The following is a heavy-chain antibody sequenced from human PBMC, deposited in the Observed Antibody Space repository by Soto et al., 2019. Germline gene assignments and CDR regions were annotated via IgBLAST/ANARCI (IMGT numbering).Heavy chain of an antibody. CDR2: ISYDGSNK. CDR3: GTRTYCSGGSCYSPDAFDI. Sequence: GGSLRLSCAASGFTFSSYGMHWVRQAPGKGLEWVAVISYDGSNKYYADSVKGRFTISRDNSKNTLYLQMNSLRAEETAVYYCGTRTYCSGGSCYSPDAFDIWGQGTMVTVSS. J-gene: IGHJ3*02. D-gene: IGHD2-15*01. V-gene: IGHV3-30*03. CDR1: GFTFSSYG.